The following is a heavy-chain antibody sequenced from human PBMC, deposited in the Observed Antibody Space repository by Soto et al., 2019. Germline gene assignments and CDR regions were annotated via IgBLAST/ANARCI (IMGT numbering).Heavy chain of an antibody. V-gene: IGHV3-72*01. CDR1: GFTFSDHY. CDR3: TVRGSGNEVGAA. D-gene: IGHD3-10*01. J-gene: IGHJ4*02. CDR2: SKNKADSYTT. Sequence: EVQLVESGGGLVQPGGSLRLSCAASGFTFSDHYMDWVRQAPGKGLEWVGRSKNKADSYTTEYAASVKGRFTISRDGSKHSLFLQMNSLKTEDTVVYYCTVRGSGNEVGAAWGQGIVVTVSS.